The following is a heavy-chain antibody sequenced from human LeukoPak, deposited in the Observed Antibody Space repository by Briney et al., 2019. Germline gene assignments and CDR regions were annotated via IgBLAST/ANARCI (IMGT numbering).Heavy chain of an antibody. CDR2: IYTSGST. CDR1: GGSISSYY. Sequence: ETLSVTCTVSGGSISSYYWSWIRQPAGKGLEWIGRIYTSGSTNYNPSLKSRVTMSVDTSKNQFSLKLSSVTAADTAVYYCARDRGLAAGGWFDPWGQGTLVIFSS. J-gene: IGHJ5*02. D-gene: IGHD6-13*01. V-gene: IGHV4-4*07. CDR3: ARDRGLAAGGWFDP.